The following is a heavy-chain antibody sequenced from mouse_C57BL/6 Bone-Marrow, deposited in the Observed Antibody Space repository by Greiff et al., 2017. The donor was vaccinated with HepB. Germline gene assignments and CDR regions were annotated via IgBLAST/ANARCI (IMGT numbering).Heavy chain of an antibody. J-gene: IGHJ2*01. CDR1: GFNIKNTY. Sequence: VQLQQSVAELVRPGASVKFSCTASGFNIKNTYMHWVKQRPEQGLEWIGRIVPANGNTKYAPKFQGKATITADTSSNTAYLQLSSLTSEDTAIYYCAFLYYGSSQGYFDYWGQGTTLTVSS. CDR3: AFLYYGSSQGYFDY. V-gene: IGHV14-3*01. D-gene: IGHD1-1*01. CDR2: IVPANGNT.